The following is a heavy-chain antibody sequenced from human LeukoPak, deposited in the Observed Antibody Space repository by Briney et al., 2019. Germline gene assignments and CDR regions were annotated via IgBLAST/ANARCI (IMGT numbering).Heavy chain of an antibody. CDR2: IYYSGST. CDR3: ARAGNNWSFDY. D-gene: IGHD1-1*01. Sequence: SETLSLTCTVSGXSISSYYGSWIRQPPGKGLEWIGYIYYSGSTNYNPSLKRRVTKSVDTSKNQFSLKLSSVTAADTAVYYCARAGNNWSFDYWGQGTLVTVSS. V-gene: IGHV4-59*08. J-gene: IGHJ4*02. CDR1: GXSISSYY.